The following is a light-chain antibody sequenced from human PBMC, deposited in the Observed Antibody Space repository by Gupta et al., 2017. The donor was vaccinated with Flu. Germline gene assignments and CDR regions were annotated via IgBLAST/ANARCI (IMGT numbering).Light chain of an antibody. CDR3: QQDNSFSGT. V-gene: IGKV1-5*03. Sequence: DIQMTQSPSTLSASVGDRVTITCRASQSITNWLAWYQQKPGKAPKLLIYKASSVESGVPSRFSGSGSGTEFTLTISSRQPDDFATYYCQQDNSFSGTFGQGTKVEIK. J-gene: IGKJ1*01. CDR1: QSITNW. CDR2: KAS.